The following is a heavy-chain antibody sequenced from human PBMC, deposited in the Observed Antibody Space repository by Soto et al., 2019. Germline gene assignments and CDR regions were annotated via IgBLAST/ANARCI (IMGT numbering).Heavy chain of an antibody. Sequence: ETLSLTCAVSGYSISSGYQWGWIRQPPGKGLEWIGNIFHSGTTSYNPSLKSRVTVSVDTSKNQISLNLTSVTAADTAIYYCARDFFGNHYFDFWGQGILVTVSS. D-gene: IGHD3-10*01. V-gene: IGHV4-38-2*02. CDR2: IFHSGTT. CDR1: GYSISSGYQ. J-gene: IGHJ4*02. CDR3: ARDFFGNHYFDF.